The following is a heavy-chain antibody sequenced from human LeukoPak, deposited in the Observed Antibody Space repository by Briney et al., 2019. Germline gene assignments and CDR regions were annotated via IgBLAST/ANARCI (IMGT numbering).Heavy chain of an antibody. Sequence: GESLKISCKGSGYSFTSYWISGVRQMPGKGLEWMGRIDPSDSYTNYSPSFQGHVTISADKSISTAYLQWSSLKASDTAMYYCAKSPIVVVPAAMGGNDYWGQGTLVTVS. V-gene: IGHV5-10-1*01. CDR1: GYSFTSYW. CDR3: AKSPIVVVPAAMGGNDY. J-gene: IGHJ4*02. D-gene: IGHD2-2*01. CDR2: IDPSDSYT.